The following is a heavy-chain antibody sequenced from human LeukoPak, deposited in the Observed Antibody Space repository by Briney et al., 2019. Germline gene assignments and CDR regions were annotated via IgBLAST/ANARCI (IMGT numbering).Heavy chain of an antibody. D-gene: IGHD6-13*01. Sequence: ASAKVSCKASGYTFTGYYMHWVRQAPGQGLEWMGWINPNIGDTNYAQKFQGRVTMTRDTSISTAYMELSRLRFDDTAVYYCARINSSRWYDFWGQGTLAADSS. CDR3: ARINSSRWYDF. CDR2: INPNIGDT. V-gene: IGHV1-2*02. J-gene: IGHJ4*02. CDR1: GYTFTGYY.